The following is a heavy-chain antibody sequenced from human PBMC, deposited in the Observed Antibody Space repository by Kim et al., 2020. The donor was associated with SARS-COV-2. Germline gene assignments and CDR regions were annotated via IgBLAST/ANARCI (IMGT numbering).Heavy chain of an antibody. D-gene: IGHD6-19*01. CDR1: GGSISSSSYY. CDR2: IYYSGST. CDR3: ARREWLVGGWFDP. V-gene: IGHV4-39*01. J-gene: IGHJ5*02. Sequence: SETLSLTCTVSGGSISSSSYYWGWIRQPPGKGLEWIGSIYYSGSTYYNPSLKSRVTISVDTSKNQFSLKLSSVTAADTAVYYCARREWLVGGWFDPWGQGTLVTVSS.